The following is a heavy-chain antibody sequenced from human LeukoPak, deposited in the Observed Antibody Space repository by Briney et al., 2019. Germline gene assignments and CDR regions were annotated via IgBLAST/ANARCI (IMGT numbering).Heavy chain of an antibody. CDR2: IKSKTDGGTT. D-gene: IGHD3-16*02. Sequence: PGGSLRLSCAASGFTFSNAWMSWVRQAPGKGLEWVGRIKSKTDGGTTDYAAPVKGRFTISRDDSKNTLYLQMNSLKTEDTAAYYCTTVNYDYVWGSYRRDYWGQGTLVTVSS. J-gene: IGHJ4*02. CDR1: GFTFSNAW. CDR3: TTVNYDYVWGSYRRDY. V-gene: IGHV3-15*01.